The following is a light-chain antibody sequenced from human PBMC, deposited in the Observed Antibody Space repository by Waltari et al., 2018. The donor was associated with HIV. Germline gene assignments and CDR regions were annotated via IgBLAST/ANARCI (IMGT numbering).Light chain of an antibody. CDR1: NIERKR. J-gene: IGLJ3*02. CDR3: QVWDSSSDHVL. CDR2: YDS. V-gene: IGLV3-21*04. Sequence: SSVLTQPPSVSVAPGKTARITCGGNNIERKRLHWYQQKPGQAPALVIYYDSDRPSGIPERFSGSNSGDTATLTISRVGDGDEADYYCQVWDSSSDHVLFGGGTKLTVL.